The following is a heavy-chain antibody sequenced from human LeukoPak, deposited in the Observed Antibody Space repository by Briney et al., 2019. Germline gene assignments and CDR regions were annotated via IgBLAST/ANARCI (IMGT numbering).Heavy chain of an antibody. Sequence: KDGESLKISCKCSGYSFTSYWIGWVRQMPGKGLEWMRIIYPGDSDTRYSPSLQGQVTISADKSSSTAYLQWSRLKASDTAMYYCARHYYYGSGSPRGAFDIWGQGTMVTVSS. V-gene: IGHV5-51*01. CDR2: IYPGDSDT. CDR1: GYSFTSYW. CDR3: ARHYYYGSGSPRGAFDI. D-gene: IGHD3-10*01. J-gene: IGHJ3*02.